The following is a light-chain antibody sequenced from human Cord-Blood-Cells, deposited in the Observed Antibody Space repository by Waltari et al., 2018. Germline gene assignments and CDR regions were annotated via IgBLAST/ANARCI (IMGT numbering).Light chain of an antibody. Sequence: EIVMTQSPATLSVSPGERATLSCRPSQSVSSNLAWYQQKPGQAPRLLIYGASTRATGIPARFSGSGSGTEFTLTISSLQSEDFAVYYCQQYNNWPFTFGGGTKVEIK. V-gene: IGKV3-15*01. CDR2: GAS. CDR1: QSVSSN. J-gene: IGKJ4*01. CDR3: QQYNNWPFT.